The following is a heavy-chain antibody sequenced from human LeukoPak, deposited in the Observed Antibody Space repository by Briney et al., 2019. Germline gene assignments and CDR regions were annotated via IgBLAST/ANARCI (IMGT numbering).Heavy chain of an antibody. CDR1: GFSFGSFW. V-gene: IGHV3-7*01. CDR2: MNEDGTTK. D-gene: IGHD3-3*01. J-gene: IGHJ4*02. Sequence: PGGSLRLSCAASGFSFGSFWMSWVRQAPGKGLEWLANMNEDGTTKFYVDSVKGRFTISRDNAKNSLYLQMNSLRAEDTAVYYCAREGRYDFWSGYCFDYWGQGTLVTVSS. CDR3: AREGRYDFWSGYCFDY.